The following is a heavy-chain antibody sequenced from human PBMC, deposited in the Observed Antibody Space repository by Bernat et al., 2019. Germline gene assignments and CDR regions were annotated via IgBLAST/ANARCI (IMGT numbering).Heavy chain of an antibody. CDR1: GFTFDDYT. CDR2: ISWDGGST. J-gene: IGHJ6*02. Sequence: EVQLVESGGVVVQPGGSLRLSCAASGFTFDDYTMHWVRQAPGKGLEWVSLISWDGGSTYYADSVKGRFTISRDNSKNSLYLQMNSLRTEDTALYYCAKGDPGYFGMDGWGQGTTVTGSS. V-gene: IGHV3-43*01. CDR3: AKGDPGYFGMDG.